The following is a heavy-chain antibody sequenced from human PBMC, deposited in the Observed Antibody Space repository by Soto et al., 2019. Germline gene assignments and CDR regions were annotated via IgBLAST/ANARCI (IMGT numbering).Heavy chain of an antibody. J-gene: IGHJ4*02. CDR2: ISDNGGNT. CDR3: AKDFSYDSSGVRVY. CDR1: GFTFRSYA. V-gene: IGHV3-23*01. D-gene: IGHD3-22*01. Sequence: VQLLESGGALVQPGGSLRLSCEASGFTFRSYAMSWVRQAPGKGLEWVSAISDNGGNTYYPDSVRGRFTISRDNSKNTLFLQMNSVRAEDTAVYYCAKDFSYDSSGVRVYWGQGTLVTVST.